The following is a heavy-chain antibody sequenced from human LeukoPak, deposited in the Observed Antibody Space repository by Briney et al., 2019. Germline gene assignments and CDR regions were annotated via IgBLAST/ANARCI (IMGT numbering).Heavy chain of an antibody. CDR1: GFTFSSYA. J-gene: IGHJ4*02. Sequence: GRSLGLSCAASGFTFSSYAMHWVRQAPGKGLEWVAVISYDGSNKYYADSVKGRFTISRDNSKNTLYLQMNSLRAEDTAVYYCARVRGYSGYDLYFDYWGQGTLVTVSS. CDR2: ISYDGSNK. CDR3: ARVRGYSGYDLYFDY. V-gene: IGHV3-30-3*01. D-gene: IGHD5-12*01.